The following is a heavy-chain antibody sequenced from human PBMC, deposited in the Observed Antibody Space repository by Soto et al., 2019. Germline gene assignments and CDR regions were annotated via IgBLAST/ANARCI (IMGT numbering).Heavy chain of an antibody. D-gene: IGHD1-1*01. Sequence: PSETLSLTCTLSGGSVRAPDWWNCFRQSPDKGLEWIAEVHISGHSNYNPSLRSRVSVSIDSSKNQFYLNLNSVTAADTAIYYCARVRQGCSANNCYFDPWGQGTQVTVSS. J-gene: IGHJ5*01. V-gene: IGHV4-4*02. CDR1: GGSVRAPDW. CDR2: VHISGHS. CDR3: ARVRQGCSANNCYFDP.